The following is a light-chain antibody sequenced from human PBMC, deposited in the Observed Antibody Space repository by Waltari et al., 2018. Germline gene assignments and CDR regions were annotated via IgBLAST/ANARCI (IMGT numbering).Light chain of an antibody. J-gene: IGLJ3*02. V-gene: IGLV2-23*01. CDR1: SSDVGNYNL. CDR3: CSYAGSYTWV. CDR2: DDN. Sequence: QSALTQPASVSGSPGQSITISCTGTSSDVGNYNLVSWYQQYPGKAPKVMIYDDNWRPSGGSDRCSGSKSGNTASLTISGVQAEDEADYYCCSYAGSYTWVFGGGTKLTVL.